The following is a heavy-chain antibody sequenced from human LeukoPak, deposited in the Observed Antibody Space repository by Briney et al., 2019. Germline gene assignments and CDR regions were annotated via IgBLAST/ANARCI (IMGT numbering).Heavy chain of an antibody. J-gene: IGHJ4*02. CDR1: GGTFSSYA. D-gene: IGHD3-3*01. Sequence: GASVKVSCKASGGTFSSYAISWVRQAPGQGLEWMGRIIPILGIANYAQKFQGRVTITADKSTSTAYMELSSLRSEDTAVYYCASPRHENLEWLPEVVGDLNFDYWGQGTLVTVSS. V-gene: IGHV1-69*04. CDR3: ASPRHENLEWLPEVVGDLNFDY. CDR2: IIPILGIA.